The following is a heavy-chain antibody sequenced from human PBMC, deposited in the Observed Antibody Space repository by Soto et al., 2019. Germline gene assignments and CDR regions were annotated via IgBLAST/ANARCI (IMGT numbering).Heavy chain of an antibody. V-gene: IGHV4-34*01. D-gene: IGHD2-15*01. J-gene: IGHJ6*02. CDR2: INHSGST. CDR3: ARGLPQDYYGMYV. CDR1: GGSFRGYY. Sequence: QVQLQQWGAGLLKPSATLSLTCAVSGGSFRGYYWSWIRQPPGKGLEWIGEINHSGSTNYNPSIKRRVTISVETSKNQVSLKLSSVTAADTAVYYCARGLPQDYYGMYVWGQGTTVTVSS.